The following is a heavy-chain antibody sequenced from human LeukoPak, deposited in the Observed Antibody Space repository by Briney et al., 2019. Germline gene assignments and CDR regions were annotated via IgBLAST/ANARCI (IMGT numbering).Heavy chain of an antibody. CDR2: IRSKAYGGTT. D-gene: IGHD3-22*01. J-gene: IGHJ4*02. CDR3: TRAYDSSGYFGDY. V-gene: IGHV3-49*04. CDR1: GFTLGAHA. Sequence: GGSLTLSCTASGFTLGAHAMTSVPQAPPTRRQRLGFIRSKAYGGTTEYAASVKGRFTISRDDSKSIAYLQMNSLKTEDTAVYFCTRAYDSSGYFGDYWGQGTLVTVSS.